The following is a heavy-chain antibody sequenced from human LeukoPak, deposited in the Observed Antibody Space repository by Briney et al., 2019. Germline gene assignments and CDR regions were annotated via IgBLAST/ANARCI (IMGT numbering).Heavy chain of an antibody. CDR3: ARDNSVGDVAWWFDP. J-gene: IGHJ5*02. V-gene: IGHV1-18*01. D-gene: IGHD1-26*01. CDR2: ISAYNGNT. Sequence: GASVKVSCKASGGTFSSYAISWVRQAPGQGLEWMGWISAYNGNTNYAQKLQGRVTMTTDTSTSTAYMELRSLRSDDTAVYYCARDNSVGDVAWWFDPWGQGTLVTVSS. CDR1: GGTFSSYA.